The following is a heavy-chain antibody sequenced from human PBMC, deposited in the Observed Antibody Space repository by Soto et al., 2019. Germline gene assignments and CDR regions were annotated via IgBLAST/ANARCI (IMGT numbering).Heavy chain of an antibody. Sequence: PSETLSLTCSVSGASISSNSHYWGWIRQPPGKGLEWIGSIHYSGSTYYNPSVKSRVSISVDTSKSQFSLKLSSVTAADTAVYYCARQGADPSTWSGGGFFDFWGQGTLVTVSS. D-gene: IGHD6-13*01. V-gene: IGHV4-39*01. J-gene: IGHJ4*03. CDR2: IHYSGST. CDR3: ARQGADPSTWSGGGFFDF. CDR1: GASISSNSHY.